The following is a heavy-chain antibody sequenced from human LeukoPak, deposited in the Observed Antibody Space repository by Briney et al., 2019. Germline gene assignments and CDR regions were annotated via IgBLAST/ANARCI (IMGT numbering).Heavy chain of an antibody. CDR1: GGSMSNYY. CDR3: ARGTMMVGP. CDR2: IYYSGST. Sequence: PSETLSLTCTVSGGSMSNYYWSWIRQPPGKGLEWIGYIYYSGSTTYNPSLKSRVTISVDTSKNQFSLKLSSVTPADTAVYYCARGTMMVGPWGQGTLVTVSS. D-gene: IGHD3-22*01. J-gene: IGHJ5*02. V-gene: IGHV4-59*01.